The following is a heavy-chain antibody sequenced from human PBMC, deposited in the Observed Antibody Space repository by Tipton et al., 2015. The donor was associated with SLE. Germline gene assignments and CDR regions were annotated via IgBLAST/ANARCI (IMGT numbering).Heavy chain of an antibody. CDR3: ASRLDAFDV. CDR2: ISASGRST. V-gene: IGHV3-23*01. CDR1: GFTFSNFS. J-gene: IGHJ3*01. D-gene: IGHD3-16*01. Sequence: SLRLSCAASGFTFSNFSMSWVRQAPGKGLQWVSAISASGRSTYYAGSVRGRFTIYRDNSKKTVDLQMNSLRVEDTALYYCASRLDAFDVWGQGTMVTVSS.